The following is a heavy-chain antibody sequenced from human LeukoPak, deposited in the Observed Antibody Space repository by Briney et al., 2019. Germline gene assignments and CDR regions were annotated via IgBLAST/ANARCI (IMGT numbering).Heavy chain of an antibody. CDR3: ARGQTYYYDSSTYVDY. CDR1: GGSITSGDYY. D-gene: IGHD3-22*01. V-gene: IGHV4-30-4*01. Sequence: ASETLSLTCTVSGGSITSGDYYWSWIRQSPEKGLEWIGCIYSNGGTFYNPSLKSRVSMSVDTSKNQFSLKLSSVTAADTAVYYCARGQTYYYDSSTYVDYWGRGTLVAVSS. J-gene: IGHJ4*02. CDR2: IYSNGGT.